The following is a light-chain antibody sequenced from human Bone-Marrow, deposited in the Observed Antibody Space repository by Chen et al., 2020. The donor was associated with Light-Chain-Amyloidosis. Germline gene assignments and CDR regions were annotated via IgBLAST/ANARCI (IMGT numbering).Light chain of an antibody. J-gene: IGLJ2*01. CDR1: DLPTKY. V-gene: IGLV3-25*03. CDR3: QSADSSSTYEVI. Sequence: SSELTQPPSVSVSPGQTARTTCPGDDLPTKYAYWYQQKPGQAPVLVIHRDTERPSGISGRFSCSSSGTTATLTISGVQAEDGADSHCQSADSSSTYEVIFGGGTKLTVL. CDR2: RDT.